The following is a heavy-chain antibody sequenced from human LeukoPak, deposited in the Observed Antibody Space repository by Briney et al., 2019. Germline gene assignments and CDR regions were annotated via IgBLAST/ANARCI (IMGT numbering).Heavy chain of an antibody. Sequence: SETLSLTCTVSGYSISSGYYWSWIRQPAGKGLEWIGRIYTSGSTNYNPSLKSRVTISVDTSKNQFSLKLSSVTAADTAVYYCATASNRGIAAAEDWFDPWGQGTLVTVSS. CDR3: ATASNRGIAAAEDWFDP. D-gene: IGHD6-13*01. J-gene: IGHJ5*02. CDR1: GYSISSGYY. V-gene: IGHV4-61*02. CDR2: IYTSGST.